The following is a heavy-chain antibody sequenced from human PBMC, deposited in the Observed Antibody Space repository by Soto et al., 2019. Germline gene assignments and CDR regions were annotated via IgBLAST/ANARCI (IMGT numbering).Heavy chain of an antibody. CDR2: ISSSSTI. J-gene: IGHJ4*02. V-gene: IGHV3-48*01. CDR1: GFTFSSYS. D-gene: IGHD3-10*01. CDR3: ARDSDGSGSSFDY. Sequence: GGSLRLSCAASGFTFSSYSMNWVRQAPGKGLEWVSYISSSSTIYYADSVKGRFTISRDNAKNSLYLQMNSLRAEDTAVYYCARDSDGSGSSFDYWGQGTLVTVSS.